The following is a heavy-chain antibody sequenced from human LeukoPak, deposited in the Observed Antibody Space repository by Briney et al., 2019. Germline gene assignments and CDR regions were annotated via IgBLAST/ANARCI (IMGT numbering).Heavy chain of an antibody. D-gene: IGHD2-15*01. J-gene: IGHJ4*02. V-gene: IGHV3-48*04. CDR1: GFTFRRDS. CDR2: ISHDSAII. CDR3: VRHNPRCCGVVPANIDDY. Sequence: PGGSLRLSCAASGFTFRRDSMNWVRQAPGKGLEWISYISHDSAIIYYADSVRGRFTMSRDNAKNSLYLQMHSLRAEDTAVYYCVRHNPRCCGVVPANIDDYWGQGTLVTVSS.